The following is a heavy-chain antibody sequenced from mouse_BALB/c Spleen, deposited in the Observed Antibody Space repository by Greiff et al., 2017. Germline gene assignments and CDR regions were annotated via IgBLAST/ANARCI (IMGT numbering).Heavy chain of an antibody. J-gene: IGHJ4*01. CDR3: ARRTGNAMDY. Sequence: EVQLQQSGAELVRPGALVKLSCKASGFNIKDYYMHWVKQRPEQGLEWIGWIDPENGNTIYDPKFQGKASITADTSSNTAYLQLSSLTSEDTAVYYCARRTGNAMDYWGQGTSVTVSS. V-gene: IGHV14-1*02. CDR1: GFNIKDYY. CDR2: IDPENGNT. D-gene: IGHD4-1*01.